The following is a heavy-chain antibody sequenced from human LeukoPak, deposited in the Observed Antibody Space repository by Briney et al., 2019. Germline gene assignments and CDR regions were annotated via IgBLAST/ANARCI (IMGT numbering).Heavy chain of an antibody. CDR3: ARGTLRYFDWSPFDY. V-gene: IGHV1-18*01. CDR2: ISAYNGNT. J-gene: IGHJ4*02. D-gene: IGHD3-9*01. CDR1: GYTFTSYG. Sequence: ASVKVSCKASGYTFTSYGISWVRQAPGQGLEWMGWISAYNGNTNYAQKLQGRVTMTTDTSTSTAYMELRSLRSDDTAVYYCARGTLRYFDWSPFDYWGQGTLVTVSS.